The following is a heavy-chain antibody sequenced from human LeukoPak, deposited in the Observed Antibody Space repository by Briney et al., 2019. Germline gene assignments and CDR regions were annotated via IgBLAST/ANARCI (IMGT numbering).Heavy chain of an antibody. CDR1: GFTLSSFT. Sequence: GGSLRLSCAASGFTLSSFTMNWVRQAPGKGLEWVSYIDSSSSTIYYADSVKGRFTISRDNAKNTLSLQMNSLRLEDTAVYYCAKGDREGAAGGTGFDYWGQGTLVTVSS. D-gene: IGHD6-13*01. CDR2: IDSSSSTI. CDR3: AKGDREGAAGGTGFDY. V-gene: IGHV3-48*01. J-gene: IGHJ4*02.